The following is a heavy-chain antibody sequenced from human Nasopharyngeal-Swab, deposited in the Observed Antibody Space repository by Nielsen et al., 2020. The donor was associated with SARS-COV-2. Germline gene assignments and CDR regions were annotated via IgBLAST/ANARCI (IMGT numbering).Heavy chain of an antibody. Sequence: SCVASRFTFRRWPMHWVRPAPGKGLEWVAVISSDGSDKQYVDSVKGRFTISRDNSKNTLYLQVKSLRADDTGVYYCASLRADTPDFAYLGQGTLVTVSS. CDR1: RFTFRRWP. V-gene: IGHV3-30*03. CDR3: ASLRADTPDFAY. D-gene: IGHD2-15*01. CDR2: ISSDGSDK. J-gene: IGHJ4*02.